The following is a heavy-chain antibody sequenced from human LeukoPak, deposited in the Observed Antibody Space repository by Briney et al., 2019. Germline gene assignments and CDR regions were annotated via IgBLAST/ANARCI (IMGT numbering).Heavy chain of an antibody. Sequence: SETLSLTCAVYGGSFSGYYWSRIRQPPGKGLEWIGSIYYSGSTYYNPSLKSRVSISVDTSKNQFSLKLTSVTAADTAVYYCARRTGIQLWQGRAFDFWGQGTMVTVSS. CDR1: GGSFSGYY. V-gene: IGHV4-34*01. D-gene: IGHD5-18*01. CDR3: ARRTGIQLWQGRAFDF. CDR2: IYYSGST. J-gene: IGHJ3*01.